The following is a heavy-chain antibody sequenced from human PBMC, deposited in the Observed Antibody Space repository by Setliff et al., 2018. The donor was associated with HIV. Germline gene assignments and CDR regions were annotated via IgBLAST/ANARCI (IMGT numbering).Heavy chain of an antibody. CDR1: GFTVNSNY. CDR2: FYSNGKT. V-gene: IGHV3-66*03. CDR3: ARDLPSLVGAIHDAFDI. J-gene: IGHJ3*02. D-gene: IGHD1-26*01. Sequence: GGSLRLSCAASGFTVNSNYINWVRQAPGKGLEWVSVFYSNGKTYYADSVRGRFTISRDNSQNTVSLQMNSLRVEDTAVYYCARDLPSLVGAIHDAFDIWGQGTMVTVSS.